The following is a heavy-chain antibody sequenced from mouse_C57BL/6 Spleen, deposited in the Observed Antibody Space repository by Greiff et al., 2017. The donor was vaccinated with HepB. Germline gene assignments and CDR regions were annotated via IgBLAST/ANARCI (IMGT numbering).Heavy chain of an antibody. CDR1: GYTFTSYW. CDR3: AKRNWDDAMDY. D-gene: IGHD4-1*01. J-gene: IGHJ4*01. Sequence: QVQLVESGAELAKPGASVKLSCKASGYTFTSYWMHWVKQRPGQGLEWIGYINPSSGYTKYNQKFKDKATLTADKSSSTAYMQLSSLTYEDSAVYYCAKRNWDDAMDYWGQGTSVTVSS. V-gene: IGHV1-7*01. CDR2: INPSSGYT.